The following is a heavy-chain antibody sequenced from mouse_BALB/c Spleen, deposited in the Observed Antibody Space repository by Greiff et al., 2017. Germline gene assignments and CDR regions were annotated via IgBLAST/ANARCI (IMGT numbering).Heavy chain of an antibody. CDR2: ISTYYGDA. CDR1: GYTFTDYA. D-gene: IGHD1-2*01. Sequence: VQLQQSGAELVRPGVSVKISCKGSGYTFTDYAMHWVKQSHAKSLEWIGVISTYYGDASYNQKFKGKATMTVDKSSSTAYMELARLTSEDSAIYYGARGRITTARFDYWGQGTTLTVSS. J-gene: IGHJ2*01. V-gene: IGHV1S137*01. CDR3: ARGRITTARFDY.